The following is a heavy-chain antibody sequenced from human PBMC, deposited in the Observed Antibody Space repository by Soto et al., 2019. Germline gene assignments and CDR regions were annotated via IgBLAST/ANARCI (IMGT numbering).Heavy chain of an antibody. CDR2: IVVGSGNT. D-gene: IGHD3-22*01. Sequence: QMQLVQSGPEVKKPGTSVKVSCKASGFTFTSSAVQWVRQARGQRLEWIGWIVVGSGNTNYAQKFQERVTITRDMSTSTAYMELSSLRSEDTAVYYCAAVDYYDSNPILTYWGQGTLVTVSS. CDR3: AAVDYYDSNPILTY. J-gene: IGHJ4*02. V-gene: IGHV1-58*01. CDR1: GFTFTSSA.